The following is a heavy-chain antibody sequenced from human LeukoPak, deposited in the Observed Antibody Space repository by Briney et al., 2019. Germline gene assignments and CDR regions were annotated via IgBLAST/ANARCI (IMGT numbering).Heavy chain of an antibody. CDR2: ISSDDASI. CDR3: ARGMNGVGGYDILIDY. CDR1: GLTFSSYE. Sequence: GGALRLSCAASGLTFSSYEMNWVGQAPGKGVEWVSYISSDDASIYYADSVRGRFTISRDNAKTSLFLQVYSLRDEDTAVYYCARGMNGVGGYDILIDYWGQGTLVTVSS. D-gene: IGHD3-9*01. V-gene: IGHV3-48*03. J-gene: IGHJ4*02.